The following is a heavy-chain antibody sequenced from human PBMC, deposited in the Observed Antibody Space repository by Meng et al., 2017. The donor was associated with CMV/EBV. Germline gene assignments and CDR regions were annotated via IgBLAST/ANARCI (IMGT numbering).Heavy chain of an antibody. Sequence: EQQVQSGAEVEDPGSSVKGSCKCSGGTFSSYAISWARQAPGQVLEWMGVISPIFGTANYAQKLKCRVTITADESTSTAYMQLSSLRSEDTAVYYCRRDVYCGGYCFYDYWGQGTLVTVSS. D-gene: IGHD2-21*02. J-gene: IGHJ4*02. CDR1: GGTFSSYA. CDR2: ISPIFGTA. CDR3: RRDVYCGGYCFYDY. V-gene: IGHV1-69*01.